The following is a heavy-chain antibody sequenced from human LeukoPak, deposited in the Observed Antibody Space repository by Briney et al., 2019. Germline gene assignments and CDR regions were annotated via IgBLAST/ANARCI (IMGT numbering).Heavy chain of an antibody. J-gene: IGHJ4*02. CDR1: GFTFSSYG. CDR3: ARGGGSESYDFDY. CDR2: ISYDGSNK. Sequence: PGRSLRLSCAASGFTFSSYGMHWVRQAPGKGLEWVAVISYDGSNKYYADSVKGRFTISRDNAKNSLYLQMNSLRAEDTAVYYCARGGGSESYDFDYWGQGTLVTVSS. D-gene: IGHD3-3*01. V-gene: IGHV3-30*03.